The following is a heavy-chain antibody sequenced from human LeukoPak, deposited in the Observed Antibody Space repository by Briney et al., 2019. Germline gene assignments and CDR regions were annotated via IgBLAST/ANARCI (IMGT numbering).Heavy chain of an antibody. J-gene: IGHJ4*02. CDR3: ARVGGYNSYFDY. CDR2: INSDGSST. Sequence: GGSLRLSCATSGFTFTTFWMHWVRQAPGKGLVWVSRINSDGSSTNYADSVRGRFTISRDNAKNTLYLQMNSLRDEDTAVYYCARVGGYNSYFDYWGQGSLVTVSS. D-gene: IGHD5-24*01. CDR1: GFTFTTFW. V-gene: IGHV3-74*01.